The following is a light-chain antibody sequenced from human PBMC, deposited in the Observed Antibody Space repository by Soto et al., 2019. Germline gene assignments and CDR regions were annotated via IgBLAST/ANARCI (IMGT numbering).Light chain of an antibody. CDR2: LAS. CDR1: QGIINN. Sequence: DIQLTQSPSFLSASVGDRVTITCRASQGIINNLAWYQQKPGKAPKLLIYLASNLQSGVPSRFSGSGSGTEFTLTLSGLQPEDFATYYCQQLNEYPLTFGGGTRVEI. V-gene: IGKV1-9*01. CDR3: QQLNEYPLT. J-gene: IGKJ4*01.